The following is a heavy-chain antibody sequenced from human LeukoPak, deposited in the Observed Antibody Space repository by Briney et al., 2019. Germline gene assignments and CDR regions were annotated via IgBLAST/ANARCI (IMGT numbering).Heavy chain of an antibody. CDR3: ARGGNLVVPSGGPNWFDP. V-gene: IGHV4-34*01. CDR2: INHSGST. CDR1: GVSFSGYY. Sequence: PSETLSLTCAVYGVSFSGYYWSWIRQPPGKGLEWIGEINHSGSTNYNPSLKSRVTISVDTSKNQFSLKLSSVTAADTAVYYCARGGNLVVPSGGPNWFDPWGQGTLVTVSS. D-gene: IGHD2-2*01. J-gene: IGHJ5*02.